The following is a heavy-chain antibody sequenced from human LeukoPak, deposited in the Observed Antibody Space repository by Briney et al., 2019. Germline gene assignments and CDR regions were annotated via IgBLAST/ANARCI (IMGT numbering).Heavy chain of an antibody. Sequence: GGSLRLSCAASGFTFSSYSMNWVRQAPGKGLEWVSYISSSSSTIYYADSVKGRFTISRDNAKNSLYLQMNSLRAEDTAVYYCAREKSGWLQYDAFDIWGQGTMVTVSS. D-gene: IGHD5-24*01. V-gene: IGHV3-48*04. CDR1: GFTFSSYS. J-gene: IGHJ3*02. CDR2: ISSSSSTI. CDR3: AREKSGWLQYDAFDI.